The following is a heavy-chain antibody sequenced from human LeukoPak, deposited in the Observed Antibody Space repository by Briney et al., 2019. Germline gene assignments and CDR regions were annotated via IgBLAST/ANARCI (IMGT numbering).Heavy chain of an antibody. D-gene: IGHD6-19*01. CDR3: ARESGGSGWPYNWSDP. V-gene: IGHV1-18*01. CDR1: GYTFTSYG. CDR2: ISAYNGNT. J-gene: IGHJ5*02. Sequence: PGASVKVSCKASGYTFTSYGISWVRQAPGQGLEWMGWISAYNGNTNYAQKLQGRVTMTTDTSTSTAYMELRSLRSDDTAAYYCARESGGSGWPYNWSDPWGQGTLVTVSS.